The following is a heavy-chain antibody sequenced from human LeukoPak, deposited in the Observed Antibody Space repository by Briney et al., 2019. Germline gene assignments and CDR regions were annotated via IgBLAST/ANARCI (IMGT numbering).Heavy chain of an antibody. D-gene: IGHD3-22*01. J-gene: IGHJ4*02. CDR2: IIPIFGTA. V-gene: IGHV1-69*05. Sequence: SVKVSCKASGGTFSSYAISWVRQAPGQGLEWMGGIIPIFGTANYAQKLQGRVTITTDESTSTAYMELSSLRSEDTAVYYCANGIDSSGPFDYWGQGTLVTVSS. CDR3: ANGIDSSGPFDY. CDR1: GGTFSSYA.